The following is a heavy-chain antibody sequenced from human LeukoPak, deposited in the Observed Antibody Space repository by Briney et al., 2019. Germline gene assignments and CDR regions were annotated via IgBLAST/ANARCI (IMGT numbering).Heavy chain of an antibody. J-gene: IGHJ3*02. D-gene: IGHD1-20*01. CDR1: GGSISSSTYY. V-gene: IGHV4-39*07. CDR3: ARDSYNWNGVDAFDI. CDR2: IYYSGST. Sequence: PSETLSLTFTVSGGSISSSTYYWGWIRQPPGKGLEWIGGIYYSGSTYYNPSLKSRVTISVDTSKNQFSLKLSSVTAADTAVYYCARDSYNWNGVDAFDIWGQGTMVTVSS.